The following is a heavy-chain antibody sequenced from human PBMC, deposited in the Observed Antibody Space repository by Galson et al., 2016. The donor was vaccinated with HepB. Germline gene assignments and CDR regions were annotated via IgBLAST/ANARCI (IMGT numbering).Heavy chain of an antibody. CDR2: ISGSGGST. CDR3: AKGAEQWLVPGYFDY. Sequence: RLSCAASGFTFSSYAMSWVRQAPGKGLEWVSAISGSGGSTYYAGSVKGRFTISRDNSKNTLYLQMNRLRAEDTAVYYCAKGAEQWLVPGYFDYWGQGTLVTVPS. V-gene: IGHV3-23*01. D-gene: IGHD6-19*01. J-gene: IGHJ4*02. CDR1: GFTFSSYA.